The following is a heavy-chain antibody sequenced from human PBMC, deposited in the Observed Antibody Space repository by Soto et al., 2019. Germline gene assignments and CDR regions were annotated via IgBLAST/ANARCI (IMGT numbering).Heavy chain of an antibody. J-gene: IGHJ4*02. V-gene: IGHV4-39*01. CDR3: ARILPRVRGVNGHDY. CDR1: GGSISSSSYY. Sequence: QLQLQESGPGLVKPSETLSLTCTVSGGSISSSSYYWGWIRQPPGKGLEWIGSIYYSGSTYYNPSLKSRVTISVDTSKNQFSLKLSSVTAADTAVYYCARILPRVRGVNGHDYWGQGTLVTVSS. D-gene: IGHD3-10*01. CDR2: IYYSGST.